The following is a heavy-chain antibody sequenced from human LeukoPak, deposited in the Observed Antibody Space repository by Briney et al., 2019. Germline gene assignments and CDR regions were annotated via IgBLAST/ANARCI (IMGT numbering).Heavy chain of an antibody. Sequence: GASVKVSCKASGYTFTGYYMHWVRQAPGQGLEWMGWINPNSGGTNYAQKFQGRVTMTRDTSISTAYMELSRLRSDDTAVYYCARGIIFGVVIRWFDPWGQGTLVTVSS. CDR2: INPNSGGT. J-gene: IGHJ5*02. V-gene: IGHV1-2*02. CDR3: ARGIIFGVVIRWFDP. CDR1: GYTFTGYY. D-gene: IGHD3-3*02.